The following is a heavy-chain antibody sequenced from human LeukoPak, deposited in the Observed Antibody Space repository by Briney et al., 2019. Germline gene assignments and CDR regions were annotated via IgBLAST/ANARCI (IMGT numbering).Heavy chain of an antibody. CDR3: ARVQYDTSYHNAFDI. Sequence: RPGGSLRLSCAASGFIFDEYGMSWVRQAPGKGLEWVSGINWNGANTGYGDSVKGRFTISRDNAKNSLHLQMSSLRAEDTALYQCARVQYDTSYHNAFDIWGQGTMVTVSS. CDR2: INWNGANT. J-gene: IGHJ3*02. CDR1: GFIFDEYG. V-gene: IGHV3-20*01. D-gene: IGHD3-22*01.